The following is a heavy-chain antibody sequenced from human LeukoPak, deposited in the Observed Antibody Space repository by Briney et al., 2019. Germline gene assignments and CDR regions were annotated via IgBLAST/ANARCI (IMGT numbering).Heavy chain of an antibody. D-gene: IGHD6-19*01. CDR3: ARGSYSSGWHEVYYYMDV. CDR1: GYTFTSYA. V-gene: IGHV1-3*01. J-gene: IGHJ6*03. Sequence: ASVKVSCKASGYTFTSYAMHWVRQAPGQRLEWMGWINAGNGNTKYSQKFQGRVTITTDESTSTAYMELSSLRSEDTAVYYCARGSYSSGWHEVYYYMDVWGEGTTVTVSS. CDR2: INAGNGNT.